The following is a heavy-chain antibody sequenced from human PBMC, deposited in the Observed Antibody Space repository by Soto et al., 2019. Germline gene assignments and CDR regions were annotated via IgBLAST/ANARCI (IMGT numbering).Heavy chain of an antibody. CDR3: ARDRGSDRGWFDP. D-gene: IGHD5-12*01. CDR1: GGSTSSYY. CDR2: IYYSGGT. Sequence: PSETLSLTCTVSGGSTSSYYWSWIRQPPGKGLEWIGYIYYSGGTNYNPSLKSRVTISVDRSKNQFSLKLSSVTAADPAVYYCARDRGSDRGWFDPWGQGTLVTVSS. V-gene: IGHV4-59*01. J-gene: IGHJ5*02.